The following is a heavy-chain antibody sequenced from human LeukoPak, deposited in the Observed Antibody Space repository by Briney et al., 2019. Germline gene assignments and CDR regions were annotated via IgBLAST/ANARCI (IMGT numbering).Heavy chain of an antibody. V-gene: IGHV3-21*01. J-gene: IGHJ4*02. CDR3: AREAVSGSSYFDY. Sequence: AGGSLRLSCAASGFTFKNYHMNWVRQVPGQGPEWVSSITDNGLSIYYADSVKGRFTISRDNAENSLYLQMDSLRAEDTAVYCCAREAVSGSSYFDYWGLGTLVTVSS. D-gene: IGHD6-19*01. CDR2: ITDNGLSI. CDR1: GFTFKNYH.